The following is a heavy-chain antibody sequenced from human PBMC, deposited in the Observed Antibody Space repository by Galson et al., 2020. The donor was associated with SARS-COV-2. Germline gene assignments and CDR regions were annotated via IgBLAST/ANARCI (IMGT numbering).Heavy chain of an antibody. D-gene: IGHD1-1*01. CDR2: FSYNGNT. CDR3: GRDLQRGQLYFFYGVDV. CDR1: GASISSTTYY. Sequence: SETLSLTCTVSGASISSTTYYWGWLRQSPGKGLEWIGSFSYNGNTYYNPSLKSRVTMSVDTSKNRFSLKMTSVTAADTAVYYCGRDLQRGQLYFFYGVDVWGQGTTVTVSS. V-gene: IGHV4-39*07. J-gene: IGHJ6*02.